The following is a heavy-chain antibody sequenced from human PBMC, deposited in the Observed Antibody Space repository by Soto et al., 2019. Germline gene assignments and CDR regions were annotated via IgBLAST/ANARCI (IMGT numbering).Heavy chain of an antibody. J-gene: IGHJ5*02. CDR1: GFTFSSYS. V-gene: IGHV3-21*01. CDR2: ISSSSSYI. CDR3: ASDTYYDFWSGYLTWFDP. D-gene: IGHD3-3*01. Sequence: EVQLVESGGGLVKPGGSLRLSCAASGFTFSSYSMNWVRQAPGKGLEWVSSISSSSSYIYYADSVKGRFTISRDNAKNSRYLQMNSLRAEDTAVYYCASDTYYDFWSGYLTWFDPWGQGTLVTVSS.